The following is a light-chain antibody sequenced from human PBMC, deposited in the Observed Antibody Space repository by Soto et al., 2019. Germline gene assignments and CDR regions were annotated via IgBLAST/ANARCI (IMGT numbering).Light chain of an antibody. Sequence: EIVMTQSPATLSVSPGERATLSCRASQSVSSNLAWYQQKPGQAPRLLIYGASTRATGIPARFSGSGSGTEFTLTISGLQSEDFATYYCQQYNNWPVTFGGGTKVEIK. J-gene: IGKJ4*01. CDR1: QSVSSN. CDR2: GAS. V-gene: IGKV3-15*01. CDR3: QQYNNWPVT.